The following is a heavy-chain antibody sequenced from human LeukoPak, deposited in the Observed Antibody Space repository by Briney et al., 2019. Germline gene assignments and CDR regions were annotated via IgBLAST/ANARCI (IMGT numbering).Heavy chain of an antibody. CDR1: GYSFTAFY. V-gene: IGHV1-2*02. CDR2: IHPRRGDT. D-gene: IGHD4-17*01. J-gene: IGHJ5*02. Sequence: EASVKVSCKTSGYSFTAFYIHWVRQAPGQGLEWMGWIHPRRGDTNYAQKFQGRVTMTRDTSISTAYLDLSSLRSDDTAVYYCARDGTVTAGPFDPWGGGTLVTVSS. CDR3: ARDGTVTAGPFDP.